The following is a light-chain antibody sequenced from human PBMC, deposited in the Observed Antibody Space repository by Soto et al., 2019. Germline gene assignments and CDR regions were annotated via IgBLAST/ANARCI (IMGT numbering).Light chain of an antibody. CDR2: KAS. CDR3: QQYSSYST. CDR1: QSISSW. Sequence: DIQMTQSPSTLSASVGDRVTITCRASQSISSWLAWYQQKPGKAPKLLIYKASSLERGVPSRFSGSGSGTAFTLTISSLQPDDFATYYCQQYSSYSTFGQGTKVEIE. V-gene: IGKV1-5*03. J-gene: IGKJ1*01.